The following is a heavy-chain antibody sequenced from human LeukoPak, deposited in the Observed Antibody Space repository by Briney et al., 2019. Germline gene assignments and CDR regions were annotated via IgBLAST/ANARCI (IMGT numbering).Heavy chain of an antibody. D-gene: IGHD3-3*01. CDR3: AREGKEDLRFLEWLGAFDI. CDR1: GFTFSSYA. V-gene: IGHV3-23*01. J-gene: IGHJ3*02. CDR2: ISGSGGST. Sequence: KTGGSLRLSCAASGFTFSSYAMSWARQAPGKGLEWVSAISGSGGSTYYADSVKGRFTISRDNAKNSLYLQMNSLRAEDTAVYYCAREGKEDLRFLEWLGAFDIWGQGTMVTVSS.